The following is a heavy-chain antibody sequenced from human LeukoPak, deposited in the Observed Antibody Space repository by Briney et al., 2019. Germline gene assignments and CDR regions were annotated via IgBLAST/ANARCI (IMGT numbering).Heavy chain of an antibody. CDR3: ATLGGHSLAAQNGY. CDR1: GYTFTDCF. D-gene: IGHD3-16*01. V-gene: IGHV1-2*02. J-gene: IGHJ4*02. Sequence: VASVRVSCKISGYTFTDCFMHWVRQAPGQGLEWMGWIDPKSGATNYAQKFQGRVTMTRDTSINTVYMELTTLRSDDTAIYYCATLGGHSLAAQNGYWGQGTLVTVSS. CDR2: IDPKSGAT.